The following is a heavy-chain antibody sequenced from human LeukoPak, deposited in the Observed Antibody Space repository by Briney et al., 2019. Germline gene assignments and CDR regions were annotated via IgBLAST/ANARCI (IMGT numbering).Heavy chain of an antibody. Sequence: ASVKVSCKASGYTFTGYDINCVRQPTGQGLEWMGCMNPNSGNTGYAQKFQGRVTMTRNTSISTAYMELSSLRSEDTAVYYGARFSQLAYSTDPWGQGTLVTVSS. V-gene: IGHV1-8*01. D-gene: IGHD6-13*01. J-gene: IGHJ5*02. CDR1: GYTFTGYD. CDR3: ARFSQLAYSTDP. CDR2: MNPNSGNT.